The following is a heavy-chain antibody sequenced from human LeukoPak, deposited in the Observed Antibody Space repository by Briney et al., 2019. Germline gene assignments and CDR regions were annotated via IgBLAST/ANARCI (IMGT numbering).Heavy chain of an antibody. J-gene: IGHJ6*02. V-gene: IGHV3-23*01. CDR3: GRYYVMDV. CDR2: ISDSGGST. CDR1: GFTFSTYV. Sequence: GGSLRLSCAASGFTFSTYVMNWVPQAPGKGLEWVSTISDSGGSTYYADSVKGRFTISRDNSKSTLYLQMNSLRAEDTAVYYCGRYYVMDVWGQGTSVTVSS.